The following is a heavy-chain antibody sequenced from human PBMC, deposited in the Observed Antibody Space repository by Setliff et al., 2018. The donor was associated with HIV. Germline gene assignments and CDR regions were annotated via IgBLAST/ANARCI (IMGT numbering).Heavy chain of an antibody. D-gene: IGHD3-22*01. CDR2: IYHSGST. Sequence: LSLTCAVSGGSISSSNWWSWVRQPPGKGLEWIGEIYHSGSTNYNPSLKSRVTISVDKSKNQSPLKLSSVTAADTAVYYCARGYYDSSGYYFGSSYWYFDLWGRGTLVTVSS. CDR1: GGSISSSNW. J-gene: IGHJ2*01. CDR3: ARGYYDSSGYYFGSSYWYFDL. V-gene: IGHV4-4*02.